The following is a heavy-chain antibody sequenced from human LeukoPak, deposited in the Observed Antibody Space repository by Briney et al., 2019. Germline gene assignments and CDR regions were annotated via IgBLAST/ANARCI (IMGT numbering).Heavy chain of an antibody. CDR3: ARLLRWDQYRSDAFDI. V-gene: IGHV4-59*08. D-gene: IGHD6-6*01. J-gene: IGHJ3*02. CDR1: GGFISSYY. CDR2: FCDSGGT. Sequence: SEPLTLTCTVSGGFISSYYWSWLRQPPGKGLEWIGYFCDSGGTKYNPSLKSRVTISVDTSKNKFSLKLSFATAADTDVYYCARLLRWDQYRSDAFDIWGQGTMVTVSS.